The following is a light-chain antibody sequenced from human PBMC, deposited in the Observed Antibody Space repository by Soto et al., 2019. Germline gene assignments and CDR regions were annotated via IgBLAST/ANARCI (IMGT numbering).Light chain of an antibody. J-gene: IGLJ2*01. CDR2: SDT. CDR1: NIGSKG. Sequence: SYELTQPPSVSVAPGETARISCGGNNIGSKGVHWYQQKPGQAPVLVIYSDTDLPPVIPERFSGSNSANMATLTISRVEAGDEADYNCQVWDSRSAHVLFGGGTKLTVL. V-gene: IGLV3-21*01. CDR3: QVWDSRSAHVL.